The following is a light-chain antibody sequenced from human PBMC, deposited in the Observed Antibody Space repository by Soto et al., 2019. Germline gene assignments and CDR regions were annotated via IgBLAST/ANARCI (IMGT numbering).Light chain of an antibody. CDR2: GNS. J-gene: IGLJ1*01. V-gene: IGLV1-40*01. CDR1: SSNIGAGYD. CDR3: ISYTSDDVRYV. Sequence: QSVLTQPPSVSGAPGQRVTISCTGSSSNIGAGYDVHWYQQLPGTAPKLLIHGNSNRPSGVPDRFSGSKSGTSASLAITGLQAEDEADYYCISYTSDDVRYVFGTGTKVTVL.